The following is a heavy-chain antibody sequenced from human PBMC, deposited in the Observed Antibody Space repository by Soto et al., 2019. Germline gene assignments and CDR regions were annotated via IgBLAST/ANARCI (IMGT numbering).Heavy chain of an antibody. CDR1: GGSISNYY. J-gene: IGHJ4*02. D-gene: IGHD3-22*01. CDR2: IYYSGST. CDR3: MLGSGWKDFDY. Sequence: SETLSLTCIVSGGSISNYYWSWIRQPPGKGLEWIGSIYYSGSTYYNPSLKSRVTISVDTSKNQFSLKLSSVTAADTAVYYCMLGSGWKDFDYWGQGTLVTVSS. V-gene: IGHV4-59*05.